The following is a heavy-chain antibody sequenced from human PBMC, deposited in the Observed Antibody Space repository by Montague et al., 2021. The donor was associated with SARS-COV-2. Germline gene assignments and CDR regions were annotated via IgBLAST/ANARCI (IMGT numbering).Heavy chain of an antibody. V-gene: IGHV3-30*04. CDR2: ISYDGVEK. Sequence: LRLSCAASGFTFSTHAMHWVRQAPGKGLEWVAVISYDGVEKYYXDSVKGRFIISRDNSKNTLYLQMNSLTTEDTAVFYCARRDQYGSGTNGLLQYWGQGILVTVSS. J-gene: IGHJ4*02. CDR3: ARRDQYGSGTNGLLQY. CDR1: GFTFSTHA. D-gene: IGHD3-10*01.